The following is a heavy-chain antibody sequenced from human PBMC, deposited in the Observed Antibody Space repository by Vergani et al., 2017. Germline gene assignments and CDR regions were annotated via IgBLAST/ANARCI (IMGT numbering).Heavy chain of an antibody. D-gene: IGHD2-2*01. CDR2: LRYDGSNE. CDR3: ANSYCSSLSCYAFYGMEV. CDR1: GFTLSNYA. J-gene: IGHJ6*02. V-gene: IGHV3-30*02. Sequence: QVQLVESGGGLVKPGGSLRLSCAASGFTLSNYAMSWVRQAPGRGLEWVAFLRYDGSNEYYGDAVKGRFIISRDNSKNMLSLEMHSLRPEDTAVYYCANSYCSSLSCYAFYGMEVWGQRTTVTVSS.